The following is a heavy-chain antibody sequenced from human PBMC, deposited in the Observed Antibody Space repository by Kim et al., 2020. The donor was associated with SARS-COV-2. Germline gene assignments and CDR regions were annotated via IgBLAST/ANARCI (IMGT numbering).Heavy chain of an antibody. CDR2: IGGTTNYI. CDR1: GFALGTHS. D-gene: IGHD2-2*01. V-gene: IGHV3-21*01. CDR3: ARGGYCSSTSCYFYYYALDL. Sequence: GGSLRLSCAASGFALGTHSMNWVRQAPGKGLEWVSSIGGTTNYIYYADSLKGRFTISRDNSKNSLYLQMDSLRAEDTAVYYCARGGYCSSTSCYFYYYALDLWRQGTTVTVSS. J-gene: IGHJ6*02.